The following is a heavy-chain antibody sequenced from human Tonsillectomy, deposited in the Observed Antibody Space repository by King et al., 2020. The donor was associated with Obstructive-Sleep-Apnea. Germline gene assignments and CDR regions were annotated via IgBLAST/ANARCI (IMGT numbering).Heavy chain of an antibody. CDR1: GYSFTGYY. J-gene: IGHJ6*02. V-gene: IGHV1-2*02. CDR2: INPNSGGT. CDR3: AKTFKAGYCSGGSCSPKDV. D-gene: IGHD2-15*01. Sequence: VQLVESGAEVKKPGASVKVSCKASGYSFTGYYIHWVRQAPGEGLEWVGWINPNSGGTNYAQKFQGRVTMTRETSISTAYMERSRLRSDDTAVYYCAKTFKAGYCSGGSCSPKDVWGQGTTVTVSS.